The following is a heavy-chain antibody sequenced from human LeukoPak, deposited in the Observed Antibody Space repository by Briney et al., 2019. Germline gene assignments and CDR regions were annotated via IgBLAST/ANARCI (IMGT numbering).Heavy chain of an antibody. CDR2: INPNSGGT. D-gene: IGHD4-11*01. Sequence: ASVKVSCKASGYTFTGYYMHWVRQAPGQGLEWMGWINPNSGGTNYAQKFQGRVTMTRDTSISTAYMELSRLRSDDTAVYYCAREGGQVTYASPPSYYYYMDVWGKGTTVTVSS. CDR1: GYTFTGYY. CDR3: AREGGQVTYASPPSYYYYMDV. J-gene: IGHJ6*03. V-gene: IGHV1-2*02.